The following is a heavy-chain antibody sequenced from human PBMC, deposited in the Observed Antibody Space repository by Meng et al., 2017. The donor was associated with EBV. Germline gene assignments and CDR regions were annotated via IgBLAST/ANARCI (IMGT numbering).Heavy chain of an antibody. V-gene: IGHV4-61*01. D-gene: IGHD3-10*01. J-gene: IGHJ4*02. CDR3: AKSRSSTPGVVDY. CDR2: IYDGGTT. CDR1: GASVSGGTYH. Sequence: ESGPALLKPSDPRSLTCTVSGASVSGGTYHWSWIRQPPGKELEWIGYIYDGGTTIYNPSLKSRVTILVDASKNQFSLKLSSVTTADTAVYYCAKSRSSTPGVVDYWGQGTLVTVSS.